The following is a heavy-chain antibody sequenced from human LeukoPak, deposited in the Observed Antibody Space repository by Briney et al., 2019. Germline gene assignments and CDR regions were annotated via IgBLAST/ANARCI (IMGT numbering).Heavy chain of an antibody. Sequence: GGSLRLSCAASGFTFSSYAMHWVRQAPGKGLEWVAVISYDGSNKYYADSVKGRFTISRDNSKNTLYLQMNSLRAEDTAVYYCARGDYGDSLYYYGMDVWGQGTTVTVSS. CDR3: ARGDYGDSLYYYGMDV. J-gene: IGHJ6*02. V-gene: IGHV3-30-3*01. CDR2: ISYDGSNK. CDR1: GFTFSSYA. D-gene: IGHD4-17*01.